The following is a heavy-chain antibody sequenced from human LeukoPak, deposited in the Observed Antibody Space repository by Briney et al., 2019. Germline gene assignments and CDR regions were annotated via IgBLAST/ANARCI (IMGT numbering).Heavy chain of an antibody. J-gene: IGHJ6*03. CDR2: IYTSRST. Sequence: SQTLSLTCTVSGGSTSSGSYYWSWIRQPAGKGLEWIGRIYTSRSTNYNPSLKSRVTISVDTSKNQFSLKLSSVTAADTAVYYCARDLRYCSSTSCSFYYMDVWGKGTTVTVSS. V-gene: IGHV4-61*02. D-gene: IGHD2-2*01. CDR3: ARDLRYCSSTSCSFYYMDV. CDR1: GGSTSSGSYY.